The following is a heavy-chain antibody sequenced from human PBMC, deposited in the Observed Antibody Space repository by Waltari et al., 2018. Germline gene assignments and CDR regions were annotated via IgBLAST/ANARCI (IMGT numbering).Heavy chain of an antibody. CDR1: GFLFGDYA. CDR2: ISWNSGSF. Sequence: EVQLVESGGGLVQSGTSLRVSWVASGFLFGDYAMHWVRPPHGKGLEWVSSISWNSGSFVYADSVEGRFSISRDNAKNSLFLDMSNLRADDTAVYFCARLGSSTDFWYFDLWGRGTLVTVSS. J-gene: IGHJ2*01. D-gene: IGHD2-2*01. CDR3: ARLGSSTDFWYFDL. V-gene: IGHV3-9*01.